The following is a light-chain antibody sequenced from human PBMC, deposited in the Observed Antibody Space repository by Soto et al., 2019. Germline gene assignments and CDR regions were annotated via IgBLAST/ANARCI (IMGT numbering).Light chain of an antibody. J-gene: IGKJ4*01. CDR1: QSVFYSSNNKNY. V-gene: IGKV4-1*01. CDR2: WAS. Sequence: DIVMTQSPDSLAVSLGERATINCKSSQSVFYSSNNKNYLAWYQQKPGQPPKLLIYWASTRESGVPDRFSGSGSWTDFALTISSLQAEDVAVYYCQQYYSLPLTFGGGTKVEIK. CDR3: QQYYSLPLT.